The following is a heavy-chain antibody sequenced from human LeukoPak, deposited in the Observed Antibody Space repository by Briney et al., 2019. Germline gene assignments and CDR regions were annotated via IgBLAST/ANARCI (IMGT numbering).Heavy chain of an antibody. CDR3: ARDMERSSGFE. CDR1: GYTFGAYY. V-gene: IGHV1-2*02. J-gene: IGHJ4*02. CDR2: IRPNSGGT. D-gene: IGHD6-19*01. Sequence: ASVKVSCKASGYTFGAYYMYWVRQAPGQGLEWMGWIRPNSGGTNYTQKFQGRVTMTRDTSISTAYMELSRLTSDDTAVYYCARDMERSSGFEWGQGTLVTVSS.